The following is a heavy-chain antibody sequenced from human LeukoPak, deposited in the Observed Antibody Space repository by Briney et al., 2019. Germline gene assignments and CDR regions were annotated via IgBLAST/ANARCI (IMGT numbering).Heavy chain of an antibody. Sequence: PSETLSLTCTVSGGSISSYYWSWIRQPPGKGLEWIGYIYYSGSTNYNPSLKSRVTISVDTSKNQFSLKLSSVTAADTAVYYCARGGGYSYGSMENFDYWGQGTLVTVSS. J-gene: IGHJ4*02. D-gene: IGHD5-18*01. CDR2: IYYSGST. V-gene: IGHV4-59*01. CDR3: ARGGGYSYGSMENFDY. CDR1: GGSISSYY.